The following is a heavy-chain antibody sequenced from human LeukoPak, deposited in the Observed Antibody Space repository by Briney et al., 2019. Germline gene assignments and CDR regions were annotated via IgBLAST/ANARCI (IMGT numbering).Heavy chain of an antibody. Sequence: ASVKVSCKASGYTFTSYGISWVRQAPGQGLEWMGWISAYNGNTNYAQKLQGRVTMTTDTSTSTAYMELRSLRSDDTAVYYCARAPITMVRGVILAFDFWGQGTLVTVSS. D-gene: IGHD3-10*01. CDR1: GYTFTSYG. J-gene: IGHJ4*02. CDR2: ISAYNGNT. CDR3: ARAPITMVRGVILAFDF. V-gene: IGHV1-18*04.